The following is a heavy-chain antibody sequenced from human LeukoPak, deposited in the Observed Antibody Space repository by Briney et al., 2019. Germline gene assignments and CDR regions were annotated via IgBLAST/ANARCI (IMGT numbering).Heavy chain of an antibody. CDR3: ARLSSGWYEGDAFDI. CDR2: IEQDGSEK. CDR1: GFTFSSYW. Sequence: GGSLRLSCAASGFTFSSYWMSWVRQAPGKGLEWVANIEQDGSEKYYVDSVKGRFTISRDNAKNSLYLQMNSLRAEDTAVYYCARLSSGWYEGDAFDIWGQGTMVTVSS. J-gene: IGHJ3*02. D-gene: IGHD6-19*01. V-gene: IGHV3-7*01.